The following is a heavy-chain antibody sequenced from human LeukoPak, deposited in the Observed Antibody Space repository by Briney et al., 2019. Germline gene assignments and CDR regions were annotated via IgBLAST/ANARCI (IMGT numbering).Heavy chain of an antibody. D-gene: IGHD3-3*01. CDR1: GFTFSSYS. J-gene: IGHJ4*02. CDR2: ISSSSSYI. V-gene: IGHV3-21*01. CDR3: ARDYYDFWSGYYSYYFDY. Sequence: GGSLRLSCAASGFTFSSYSMNWVRQAPGKGLEWVSSISSSSSYIYYADSVKGRFTISRDNAKNSLYLQMNSLRAEDTAVYYCARDYYDFWSGYYSYYFDYWGQGTLVTVSS.